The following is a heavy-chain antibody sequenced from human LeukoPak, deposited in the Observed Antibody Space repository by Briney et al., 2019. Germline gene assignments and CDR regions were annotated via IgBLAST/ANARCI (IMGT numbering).Heavy chain of an antibody. CDR3: ARGRNSGFDY. Sequence: SQTLSLTCAVSGDSVSGNSAVAWNWLRQSPSRGLEWLGRTYYRSKWNNDYAVSAKSRITINPDTSKNQFSLHLNSVTPEDTAVYYCARGRNSGFDYWGQGTLVTVSS. J-gene: IGHJ4*02. CDR1: GDSVSGNSAVA. V-gene: IGHV6-1*01. D-gene: IGHD2/OR15-2a*01. CDR2: TYYRSKWNN.